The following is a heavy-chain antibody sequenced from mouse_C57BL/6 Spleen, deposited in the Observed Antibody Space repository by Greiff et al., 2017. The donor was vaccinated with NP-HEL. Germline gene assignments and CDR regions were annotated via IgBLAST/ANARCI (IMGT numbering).Heavy chain of an antibody. CDR1: GFSLTSYG. Sequence: VKLMESGPGLVAPSPSLSITCTVSGFSLTSYGVDWVRQSPGKGLEWLGVIWGVGSTNYNSALKSRLGIRKDNSKSQVFLKMNSLQTDDTAVYYCARYYSGVMDYWGQGTSVTVSS. D-gene: IGHD1-1*01. J-gene: IGHJ4*01. CDR2: IWGVGST. CDR3: ARYYSGVMDY. V-gene: IGHV2-6*01.